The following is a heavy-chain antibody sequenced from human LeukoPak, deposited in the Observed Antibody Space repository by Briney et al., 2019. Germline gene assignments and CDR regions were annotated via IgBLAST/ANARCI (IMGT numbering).Heavy chain of an antibody. CDR2: IKQDGSEK. Sequence: GASLRLSCAASGFTFSSYWMSWVRQAPGKGLEWVANIKQDGSEKYYVDSVKGRFTISRDNAKNSLYLQMNSLRAEDTAVYYCAKYSYGANAFDIWGQGKMVTVSS. CDR1: GFTFSSYW. J-gene: IGHJ3*02. D-gene: IGHD5-18*01. V-gene: IGHV3-7*02. CDR3: AKYSYGANAFDI.